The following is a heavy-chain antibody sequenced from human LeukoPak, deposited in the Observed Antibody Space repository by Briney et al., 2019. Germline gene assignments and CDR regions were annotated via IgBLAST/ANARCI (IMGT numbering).Heavy chain of an antibody. Sequence: GGSLRLSCAASGFTFYTSTMNWVRQAPEKGLEWVASIGHSSVDRYYADSVKGRFTISRDNAKSSLHLQMDGLRAEDTAVYYCVRGDSRDYRGRGTLVTVSS. D-gene: IGHD5-12*01. CDR1: GFTFYTST. CDR3: VRGDSRDY. CDR2: IGHSSVDR. J-gene: IGHJ4*02. V-gene: IGHV3-21*01.